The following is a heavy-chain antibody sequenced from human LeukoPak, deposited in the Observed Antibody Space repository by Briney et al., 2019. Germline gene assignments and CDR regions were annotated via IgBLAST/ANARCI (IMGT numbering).Heavy chain of an antibody. CDR3: ARVGRSDFWSGYYTLLDY. V-gene: IGHV3-74*01. Sequence: GGSLRLSCAASGFTFSSYWMHWVRQAPGKGLVWVSRINSDGSSTSYADSVKGRFTISRDNAKNTLYLRMNSLRAEDTAVYYCARVGRSDFWSGYYTLLDYWGQGTLVTVSS. J-gene: IGHJ4*02. CDR2: INSDGSST. CDR1: GFTFSSYW. D-gene: IGHD3-3*01.